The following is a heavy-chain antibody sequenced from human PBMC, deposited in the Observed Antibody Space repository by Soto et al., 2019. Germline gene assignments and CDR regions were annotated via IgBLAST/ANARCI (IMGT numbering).Heavy chain of an antibody. Sequence: QVQLVESGGGVVQPGRSLRLSCAASGFTFSTYGMHWVRQAPGKGLEWVAVISYDGSNTYYGDSVKGRFTISRDNSKNTLSLQLNRLRPEDTAVYYCAKDHCSRSCKYYFYGLDVWGQGTTVTVSS. D-gene: IGHD2-15*01. J-gene: IGHJ6*02. V-gene: IGHV3-30*18. CDR2: ISYDGSNT. CDR1: GFTFSTYG. CDR3: AKDHCSRSCKYYFYGLDV.